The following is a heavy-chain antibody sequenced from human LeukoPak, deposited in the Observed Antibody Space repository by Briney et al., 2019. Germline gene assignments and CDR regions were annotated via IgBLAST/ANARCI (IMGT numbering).Heavy chain of an antibody. Sequence: GGSLRLSCAVSGFTFSRYWMSWVRQAPGKGLEWVSVMSGSGAFTYIADSVKGRFTISRDNSKNTLYLQMNGLRADDMAVYYCTKGDIVVMAAGLPRGAVGHYWGQGTLVTVSS. CDR1: GFTFSRYW. CDR2: MSGSGAFT. J-gene: IGHJ4*02. CDR3: TKGDIVVMAAGLPRGAVGHY. D-gene: IGHD2-15*01. V-gene: IGHV3-23*01.